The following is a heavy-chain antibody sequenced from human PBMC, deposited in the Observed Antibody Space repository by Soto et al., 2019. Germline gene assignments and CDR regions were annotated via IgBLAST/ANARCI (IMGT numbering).Heavy chain of an antibody. CDR3: AKFSRKGSAIDFDY. CDR1: GYTFSNYD. CDR2: VNPNNGYT. V-gene: IGHV1-8*01. J-gene: IGHJ4*01. Sequence: QVQLVQSGAELKKPGASVKVSCKASGYTFSNYDMNWVRQATGQGPEWIGWVNPNNGYTGYAQKFQGRVTLTTDISTTTAYMVPINLRSEDTVIYYCAKFSRKGSAIDFDYWGHGTLITVSS. D-gene: IGHD3-10*01.